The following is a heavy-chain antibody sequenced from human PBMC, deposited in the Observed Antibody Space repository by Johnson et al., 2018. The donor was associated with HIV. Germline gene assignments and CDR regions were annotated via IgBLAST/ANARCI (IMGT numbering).Heavy chain of an antibody. CDR2: ISGSGGST. CDR3: AKDREYYGSGSFYAFDI. J-gene: IGHJ3*02. D-gene: IGHD3-10*01. CDR1: GFTFSSYA. Sequence: VQVVESGGGLVQPGGSLRLSCAASGFTFSSYAMSWVRQAPGKGLEWVSAISGSGGSTYYADSVKGRFTISRDNSKNTLYLQMNSLRAEDTAVYYCAKDREYYGSGSFYAFDIWGKGTMVTVSS. V-gene: IGHV3-23*04.